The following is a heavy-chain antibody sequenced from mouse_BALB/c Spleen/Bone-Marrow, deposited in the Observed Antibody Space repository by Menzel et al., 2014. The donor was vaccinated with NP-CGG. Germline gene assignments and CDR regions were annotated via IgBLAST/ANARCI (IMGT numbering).Heavy chain of an antibody. CDR1: GYTFTSYN. CDR3: SRGFYDGSYWYFDV. V-gene: IGHV1-12*01. Sequence: QVQLQQSGAELVKPGASVKMSCKASGYTFTSYNLHWVKPTPGQGLEWIGAIYPGNGDTSYNQNFKGRATLTTDKSSSTAYMQLSSLTSEDSAVYYCSRGFYDGSYWYFDVWGAGTTVAVSS. CDR2: IYPGNGDT. D-gene: IGHD2-3*01. J-gene: IGHJ1*01.